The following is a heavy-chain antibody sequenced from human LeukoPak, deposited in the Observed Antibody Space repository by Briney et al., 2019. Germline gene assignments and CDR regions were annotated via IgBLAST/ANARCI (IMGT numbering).Heavy chain of an antibody. V-gene: IGHV3-9*01. J-gene: IGHJ4*02. CDR3: VKEHASGYDFFDY. Sequence: SLRLSCAASGFTFDDYAMYWVRQAPGKGLGWVSYISWNGASLDYADSVKGRFTISRDSAQNSLYLQMNSLRPEDTALYFCVKEHASGYDFFDYWGQGVLVTVSS. CDR2: ISWNGASL. D-gene: IGHD5-12*01. CDR1: GFTFDDYA.